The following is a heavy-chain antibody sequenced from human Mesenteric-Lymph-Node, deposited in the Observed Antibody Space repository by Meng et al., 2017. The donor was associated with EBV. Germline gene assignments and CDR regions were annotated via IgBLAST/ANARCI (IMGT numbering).Heavy chain of an antibody. CDR3: ASHRYCSSTSCSWFDP. Sequence: GQLRGLGPGMWKPSGTLSPTCAVSGGSISSSNWWSWVRQPPGKGLEWIGEIYHSGSTNYNPSLKSRVTISVDKSKNQFSLKLSSVTAADTAVYYCASHRYCSSTSCSWFDPWGQGTLVTVSS. J-gene: IGHJ5*02. CDR1: GGSISSSNW. V-gene: IGHV4-4*02. CDR2: IYHSGST. D-gene: IGHD2-2*01.